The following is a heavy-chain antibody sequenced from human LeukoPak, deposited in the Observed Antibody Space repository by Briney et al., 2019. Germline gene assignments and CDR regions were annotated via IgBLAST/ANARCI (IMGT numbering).Heavy chain of an antibody. V-gene: IGHV3-23*01. CDR2: ISGSGGST. Sequence: GGSLRLSCAASGFTFTSYAMSWVRQAPGKGLEWVSGISGSGGSTYYADSVKGRFTISRDNSKNTLYLQMNSLRADDTATYYCARDAGGAWPFDYWGQGTRVIVSS. J-gene: IGHJ4*02. CDR3: ARDAGGAWPFDY. CDR1: GFTFTSYA. D-gene: IGHD4-17*01.